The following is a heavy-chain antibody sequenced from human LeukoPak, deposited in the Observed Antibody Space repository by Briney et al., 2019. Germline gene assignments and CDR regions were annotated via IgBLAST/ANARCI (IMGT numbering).Heavy chain of an antibody. CDR1: GGSFSGYY. CDR2: INHSGST. D-gene: IGHD3-22*01. Sequence: SETLSLTCAVYGGSFSGYYWSWIRQPPGNGLEWIGEINHSGSTNYNPSLKSRVTISVDKSKNQFSLKLRSVTAADTAVYYCARVVQSTDSSGFYLPEYFQHWGQGTLVTVSS. CDR3: ARVVQSTDSSGFYLPEYFQH. J-gene: IGHJ1*01. V-gene: IGHV4-34*01.